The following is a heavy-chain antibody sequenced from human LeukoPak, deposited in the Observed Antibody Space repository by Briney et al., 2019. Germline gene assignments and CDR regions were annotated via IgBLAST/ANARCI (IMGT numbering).Heavy chain of an antibody. CDR3: ARDGDTVLTRGYYYYMDV. D-gene: IGHD4-23*01. Sequence: GGSLRLSCAASGFTFSSYSMNWVRQAPGKGLEWVSYISSSSSTIYYADSVKGRFTISRDNAKNSLYLQMSSLRAEDTALYYCARDGDTVLTRGYYYYMDVWGKGTTVTVSS. V-gene: IGHV3-48*01. CDR2: ISSSSSTI. CDR1: GFTFSSYS. J-gene: IGHJ6*03.